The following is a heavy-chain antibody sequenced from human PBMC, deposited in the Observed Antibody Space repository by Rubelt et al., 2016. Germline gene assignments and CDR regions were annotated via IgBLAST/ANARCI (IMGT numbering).Heavy chain of an antibody. J-gene: IGHJ6*02. V-gene: IGHV4-59*08. CDR1: GGSISSYY. Sequence: QVQLQESGPGLVKPSETLSLTCAVSGGSISSYYWSWIRQPPGKGLEWIGYVYYSGSTNYNPSLKRRVTISRDTSKNQFSLKLGSVTAAATAVYYCARLTYGDHKIYYYYGMDVWGQGTTVTVSS. CDR3: ARLTYGDHKIYYYYGMDV. D-gene: IGHD4-17*01. CDR2: VYYSGST.